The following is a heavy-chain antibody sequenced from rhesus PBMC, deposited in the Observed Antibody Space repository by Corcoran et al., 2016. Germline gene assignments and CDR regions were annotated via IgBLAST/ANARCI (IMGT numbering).Heavy chain of an antibody. Sequence: QLQLQESGPGLVKPSETLSVTCAVSGGSISSSYWSWIRQAPGKGLEWIGYFYGSGSSNNYNPSLKSRVTLSVDTSKNQLSLKLSSVTTADTAVYYCARAAGLDAFDFWGQGLRVTVSS. J-gene: IGHJ3*01. CDR2: FYGSGSSN. V-gene: IGHV4-169*01. D-gene: IGHD3-9*01. CDR3: ARAAGLDAFDF. CDR1: GGSISSSY.